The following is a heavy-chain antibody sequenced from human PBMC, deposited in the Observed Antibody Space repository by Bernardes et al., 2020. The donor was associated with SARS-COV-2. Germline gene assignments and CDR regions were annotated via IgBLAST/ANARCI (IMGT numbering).Heavy chain of an antibody. CDR2: IYHSGST. Sequence: SKTLYLTCAVSGGSISSINGWSCVLRPPGKGLEWIGEIYHSGSTNYNPSLKSRVTISVDKSKNQFSLKLSSVTAADTAVYYCARDPLGNYDSSGYPRDYWGQGTLVTVSS. CDR3: ARDPLGNYDSSGYPRDY. V-gene: IGHV4-4*02. CDR1: GGSISSING. J-gene: IGHJ4*02. D-gene: IGHD3-22*01.